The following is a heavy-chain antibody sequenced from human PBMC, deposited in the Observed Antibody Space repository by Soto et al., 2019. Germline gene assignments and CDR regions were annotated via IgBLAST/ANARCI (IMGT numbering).Heavy chain of an antibody. D-gene: IGHD5-18*01. V-gene: IGHV3-74*01. Sequence: EVQLVESGGGLVQPGGSLRLSCAASGFTFSSYWMHWVRQAPGKGLVWVSRINSDGSSTSYADSVKGRFTISRDNAKNTLYLQMNSLRAEDTAVYYCARDGRQLWSPAKYYFDYWGQGTLVTVSS. CDR2: INSDGSST. CDR1: GFTFSSYW. CDR3: ARDGRQLWSPAKYYFDY. J-gene: IGHJ4*02.